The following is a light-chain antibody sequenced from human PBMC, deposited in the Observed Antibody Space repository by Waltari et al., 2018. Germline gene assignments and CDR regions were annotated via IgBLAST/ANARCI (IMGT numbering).Light chain of an antibody. CDR1: SSDVGGYNY. CDR3: NSFTSSSTVV. J-gene: IGLJ3*02. V-gene: IGLV2-14*03. CDR2: DVS. Sequence: TGTSSDVGGYNYVSWYQQHPGKAPKLMIYDVSNRPSGVSNRFSGSKSGNTASLTISGLQPEDEADYYCNSFTSSSTVVFGGGTKLTVL.